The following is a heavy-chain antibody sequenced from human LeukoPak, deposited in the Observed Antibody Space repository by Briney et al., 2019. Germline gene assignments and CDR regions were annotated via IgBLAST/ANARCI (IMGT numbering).Heavy chain of an antibody. J-gene: IGHJ3*02. Sequence: GGSLRLSCTASGFTFSAYAMMWVRQAPGKGPEWVSAIRGGGGSAYYADSVKGRFTISRDNSKYTLFLQMNSLRAEDTAVYYCARDPNGDYIGAFDMWGPGTMVTVSS. D-gene: IGHD4-17*01. CDR2: IRGGGGSA. CDR3: ARDPNGDYIGAFDM. V-gene: IGHV3-23*01. CDR1: GFTFSAYA.